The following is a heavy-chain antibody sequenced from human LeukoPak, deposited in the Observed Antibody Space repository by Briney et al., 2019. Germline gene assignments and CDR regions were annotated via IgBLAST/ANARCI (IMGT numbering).Heavy chain of an antibody. CDR3: ARVAVAGPTGWFDP. CDR1: GFTFSSYS. V-gene: IGHV3-21*01. CDR2: ISTTSAYI. Sequence: GGSLRLSCAASGFTFSSYSMNWVRQAPGKGLEWVSSISTTSAYIHYAESVKGRFSISRDNIDNVVYLQMNSLRVEDTAVYYCARVAVAGPTGWFDPWGQGTLVTVSS. J-gene: IGHJ5*02. D-gene: IGHD6-19*01.